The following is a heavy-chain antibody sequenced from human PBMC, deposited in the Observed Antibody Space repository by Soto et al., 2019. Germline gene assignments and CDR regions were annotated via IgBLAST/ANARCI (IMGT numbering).Heavy chain of an antibody. CDR3: ARESRSGGYFDWLAGGTTFDY. J-gene: IGHJ4*02. D-gene: IGHD3-9*01. Sequence: GASVKVSCKASGYTFTSYGISWVRQAPGQGLEWMGWISAYNGNTNYAQKLQGRVTMTTDTSTSTAYMELRSLRSDDTAVYYCARESRSGGYFDWLAGGTTFDYWGQGTLVTVSS. V-gene: IGHV1-18*01. CDR1: GYTFTSYG. CDR2: ISAYNGNT.